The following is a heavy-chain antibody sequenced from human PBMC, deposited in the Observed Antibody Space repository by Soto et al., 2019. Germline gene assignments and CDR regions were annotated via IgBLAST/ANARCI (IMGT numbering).Heavy chain of an antibody. CDR3: ARGSYTSTWY. V-gene: IGHV6-1*01. J-gene: IGHJ4*02. CDR2: TYYRSKWYY. D-gene: IGHD6-13*01. CDR1: GDNLCSNTAA. Sequence: SPTHSLTCAICGDNLCSNTAAWCCIRQSPSRGLEWLGRTYYRSKWYYDYAASVTSRMTINPDTSKNQFSLQLNSVTPEDTAVYYCARGSYTSTWYWGQGTLVTVSS.